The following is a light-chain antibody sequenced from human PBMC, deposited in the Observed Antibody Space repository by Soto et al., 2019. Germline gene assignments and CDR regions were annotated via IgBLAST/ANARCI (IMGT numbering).Light chain of an antibody. CDR2: AAS. Sequence: DIQMTQSPSSLSASVGDRVTSTCRASQGISTSLNWYQQKPGKAPKLLIYAASSLQSGVPSRFSGSDSGTDFTLTISSLQPEDFATYYCQQANSFPLTFGGGTKVDIK. V-gene: IGKV1-12*01. J-gene: IGKJ4*01. CDR3: QQANSFPLT. CDR1: QGISTS.